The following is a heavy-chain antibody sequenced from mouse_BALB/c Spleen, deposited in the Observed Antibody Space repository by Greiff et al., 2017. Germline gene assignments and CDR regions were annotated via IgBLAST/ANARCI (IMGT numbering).Heavy chain of an antibody. Sequence: EVQGVESGGGLVKPGGSLKLSCAASGFTFSSYAMSWVRQTPEKRLEWVASISSGGSTYYPDSVKGRFTISRDNARNILYLQMSSLRSEDTAMYYCARGRGNLDYWGQGTTLTVSS. CDR3: ARGRGNLDY. D-gene: IGHD2-1*01. CDR2: ISSGGST. CDR1: GFTFSSYA. V-gene: IGHV5-6-5*01. J-gene: IGHJ2*01.